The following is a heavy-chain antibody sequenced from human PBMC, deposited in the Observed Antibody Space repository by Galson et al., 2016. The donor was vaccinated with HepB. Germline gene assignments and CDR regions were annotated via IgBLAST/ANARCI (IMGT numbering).Heavy chain of an antibody. J-gene: IGHJ4*02. V-gene: IGHV5-51*01. Sequence: QSGAEVKKPGESLKISCKASGYSFTIYWIGWVRQMPGKGLEWMGIIYPGDSDTTYSPSFQGQVTISADKSISTTYLQWTSLKASDTAMYYCARGLYCTGSSCYLDYWGQGTLVTVSS. D-gene: IGHD2-15*01. CDR1: GYSFTIYW. CDR2: IYPGDSDT. CDR3: ARGLYCTGSSCYLDY.